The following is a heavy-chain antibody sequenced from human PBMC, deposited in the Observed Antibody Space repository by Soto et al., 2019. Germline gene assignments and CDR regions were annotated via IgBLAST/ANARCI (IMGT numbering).Heavy chain of an antibody. Sequence: ASATVSCTAPGFTFPSPDISWVRQEPGQGLEWMGWISAYKGNRNYAQKLQGRVTITTDTSTSTAYRELRSLSSEDTAVYYGAWEPRSLGNSYGSLVDNWGPATLVAFSS. CDR1: GFTFPSPD. V-gene: IGHV1-18*01. J-gene: IGHJ4*02. CDR3: AWEPRSLGNSYGSLVDN. D-gene: IGHD5-18*01. CDR2: ISAYKGNR.